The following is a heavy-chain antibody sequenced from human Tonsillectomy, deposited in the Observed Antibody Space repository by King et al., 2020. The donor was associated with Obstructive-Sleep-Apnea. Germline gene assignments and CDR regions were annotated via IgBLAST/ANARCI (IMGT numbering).Heavy chain of an antibody. V-gene: IGHV3-30*02. CDR2: IRYDGSNK. CDR3: AKSFGGYYYDSSGYQYFDY. CDR1: GFTFSSYG. D-gene: IGHD3-22*01. J-gene: IGHJ4*02. Sequence: QLVQSGGGVVQPGRSLRLSCAASGFTFSSYGMHWVRKAPGKGLEWVAFIRYDGSNKYYADSVKGRFTISRDNSKNTLYLQMNSLRAEDTAVYYCAKSFGGYYYDSSGYQYFDYWGQGTLVTVSS.